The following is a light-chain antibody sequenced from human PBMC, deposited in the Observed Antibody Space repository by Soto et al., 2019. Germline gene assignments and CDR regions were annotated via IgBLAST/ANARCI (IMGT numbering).Light chain of an antibody. Sequence: DIQMTQSPSTLSGSVGDRVTITCRASQTISSWLAWYQQKPGKAPKLLIYKASTLKSGVPSRFSGSGSGTEFTLTISSLQPGDFATYYCQQYNSYPLTFGGGTKVDI. V-gene: IGKV1-5*03. CDR3: QQYNSYPLT. CDR1: QTISSW. CDR2: KAS. J-gene: IGKJ4*01.